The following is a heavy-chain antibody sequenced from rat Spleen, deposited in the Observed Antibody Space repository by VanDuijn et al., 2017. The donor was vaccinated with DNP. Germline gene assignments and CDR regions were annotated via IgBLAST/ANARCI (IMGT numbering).Heavy chain of an antibody. D-gene: IGHD1-1*01. CDR3: AKREVVTGAMDA. J-gene: IGHJ4*01. CDR1: GFTFSTYW. Sequence: EVQLVETGGGLVQPGRSLKLSCVASGFTFSTYWMFWVRQAPGKGLEWVASISTDGGSTDYPDSVKGRFTISRDNAGNTIYLQMNSLRSEDTATYYCAKREVVTGAMDAWGQGTSVTVSS. V-gene: IGHV5-58*01. CDR2: ISTDGGST.